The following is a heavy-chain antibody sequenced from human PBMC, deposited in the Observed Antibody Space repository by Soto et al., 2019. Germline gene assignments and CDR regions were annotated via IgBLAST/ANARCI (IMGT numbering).Heavy chain of an antibody. CDR3: ARQRTTVVTQAYFDH. J-gene: IGHJ4*02. CDR1: GESISSSSYY. Sequence: SETLSLTCIVSGESISSSSYYWGWIRQPPGKGLEWIGSIYYSGRTYYNPSFKSRVTISIDTSKNQFSPKLSPVTATDTAVYYCARQRTTVVTQAYFDHWGQGALVTVSS. V-gene: IGHV4-39*01. D-gene: IGHD2-21*02. CDR2: IYYSGRT.